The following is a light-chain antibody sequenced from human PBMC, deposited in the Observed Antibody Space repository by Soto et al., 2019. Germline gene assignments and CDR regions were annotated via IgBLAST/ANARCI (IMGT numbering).Light chain of an antibody. J-gene: IGLJ1*01. CDR3: SSYAGSNKYV. CDR2: EVS. Sequence: QSVLTQPPSASGSPGQSVTISCTGTSSDVGGYNYVSWYQQYPGKAPKLMIYEVSKRPSGVPDRFSGSKSGNTASLIVSRLQAEDEADYYCSSYAGSNKYVLGTGTKVTVL. V-gene: IGLV2-8*01. CDR1: SSDVGGYNY.